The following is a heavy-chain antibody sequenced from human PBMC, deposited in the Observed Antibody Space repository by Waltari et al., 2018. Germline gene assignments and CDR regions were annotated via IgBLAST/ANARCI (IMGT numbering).Heavy chain of an antibody. D-gene: IGHD4-17*01. CDR1: GFTLSSHW. V-gene: IGHV3-74*01. J-gene: IGHJ6*02. CDR2: ISSDGSTT. CDR3: ARVVVTTRNALDV. Sequence: EVQLVESGGGLVQPGESLRLSCAVSGFTLSSHWMHWVRQAPGKGLVGVSGISSDGSTTSYADSVKGRFTISRDNAKDTLYLQMNSLRAEDTAVYYCARVVVTTRNALDVWGQGTTVTVSS.